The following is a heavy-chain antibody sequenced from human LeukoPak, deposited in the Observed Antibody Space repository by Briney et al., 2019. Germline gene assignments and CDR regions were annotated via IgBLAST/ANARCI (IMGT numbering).Heavy chain of an antibody. CDR1: GFSFSSYG. Sequence: PGGSLRLSCAASGFSFSSYGMNWVRQAPGKGLEWVSHISSSSNTIYYADSVKGRFTISRDNAKNSLYLQMNSLRAEDTAVYYCARRIREGYCSGGSCFSFGYWGQGTLVTVSS. CDR3: ARRIREGYCSGGSCFSFGY. V-gene: IGHV3-48*01. J-gene: IGHJ4*02. D-gene: IGHD2-15*01. CDR2: ISSSSNTI.